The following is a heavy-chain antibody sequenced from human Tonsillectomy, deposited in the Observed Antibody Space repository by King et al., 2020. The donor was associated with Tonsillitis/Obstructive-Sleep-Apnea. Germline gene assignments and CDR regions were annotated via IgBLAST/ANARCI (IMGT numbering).Heavy chain of an antibody. D-gene: IGHD2-15*01. Sequence: QLVQSGGGLVQPGGSLRLSCAASGFTFSSYAMSWVRQAPGKGLEWVSAISGSGGSTYYADSVKGRFTISRENSQNTLYLQMNSLRAEDTAVYYCAKDSRGSWLTYVGMDFDYWGQGTLVTVSS. CDR3: AKDSRGSWLTYVGMDFDY. CDR1: GFTFSSYA. CDR2: ISGSGGST. J-gene: IGHJ4*02. V-gene: IGHV3-23*04.